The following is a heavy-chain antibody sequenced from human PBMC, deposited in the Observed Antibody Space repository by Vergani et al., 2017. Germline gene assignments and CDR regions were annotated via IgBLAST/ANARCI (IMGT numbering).Heavy chain of an antibody. D-gene: IGHD3-10*01. V-gene: IGHV3-30-3*01. J-gene: IGHJ3*02. CDR1: GFTFSSYA. CDR3: ARDPRGAFDI. Sequence: QVQLVESGGGVVQPGRSLRLSCAASGFTFSSYAMHWVRQAPGKGLEWVAVISYDGSNKYYADSVKGRFTISRDNAKNSLYLQMNSLRAEDTAVYYCARDPRGAFDIWGQGTMVTVSS. CDR2: ISYDGSNK.